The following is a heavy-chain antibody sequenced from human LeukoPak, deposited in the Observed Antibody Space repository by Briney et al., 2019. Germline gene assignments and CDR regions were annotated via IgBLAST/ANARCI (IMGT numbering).Heavy chain of an antibody. Sequence: SETLPLTCTVSGGSVSSSTYYWGWIRQPPGKGLEWIGSIYYSGSTYYNPSLESRVTISVDTSNNRFSLKLSSVTAADTSIYYCVRHILGYFYGVDYWGQGTLVTISS. J-gene: IGHJ4*02. CDR1: GGSVSSSTYY. D-gene: IGHD2/OR15-2a*01. CDR2: IYYSGST. V-gene: IGHV4-39*01. CDR3: VRHILGYFYGVDY.